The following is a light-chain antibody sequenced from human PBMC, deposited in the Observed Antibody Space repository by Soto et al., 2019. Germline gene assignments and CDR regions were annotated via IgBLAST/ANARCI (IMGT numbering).Light chain of an antibody. CDR3: QQSYNTPGT. CDR2: AAS. V-gene: IGKV1-39*01. J-gene: IGKJ1*01. Sequence: DIQMTQAPSSLPASVGDRVTITCRASQTIANYLNWYQQRPGKAPNLLISAASTLQSGVPSRFSGSGSGTDFTLTITSLQPEDFATYYCQQSYNTPGTFGQGTKVDIK. CDR1: QTIANY.